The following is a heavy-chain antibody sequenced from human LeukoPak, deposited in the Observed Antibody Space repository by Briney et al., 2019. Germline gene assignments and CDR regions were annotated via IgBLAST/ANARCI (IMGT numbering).Heavy chain of an antibody. CDR3: ARDDWLWLQAN. Sequence: GGSLRLSCAASGFTFSTYSMNWVRQAPGKGLEWVSSISSSSSYIYYADSVKGRFTISRDNAKNSLYLQMNSLRAEDTAVYYCARDDWLWLQANWGQGTLVTVSS. V-gene: IGHV3-21*01. CDR2: ISSSSSYI. CDR1: GFTFSTYS. J-gene: IGHJ4*02. D-gene: IGHD3-9*01.